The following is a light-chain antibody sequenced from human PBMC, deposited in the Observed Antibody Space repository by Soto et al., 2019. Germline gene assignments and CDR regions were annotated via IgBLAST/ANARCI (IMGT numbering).Light chain of an antibody. V-gene: IGKV3-11*01. CDR1: QSIRKY. CDR3: QQRDNWRGT. J-gene: IGKJ4*01. Sequence: EIVLTQFPATLSLSPGERATLSCRASQSIRKYLAWYQQKPCQAPRRLIYDASIRATGIPARFSGSGFETDFTLTISSLVPGDFAVYYCQQRDNWRGTFGGGTKVEIK. CDR2: DAS.